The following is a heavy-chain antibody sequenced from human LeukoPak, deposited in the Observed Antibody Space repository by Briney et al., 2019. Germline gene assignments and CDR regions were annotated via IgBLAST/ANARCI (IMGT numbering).Heavy chain of an antibody. CDR2: IHYSGTT. Sequence: SETLSLTCVVSGGSIITDNLWSWFRQPPGKGLEWIGEIHYSGTTNYNPSLKSRVTISVDKSKNHFSLKVTSVTAADTAVYYCARGVLYYDFWSGYPNFDYWGQGTLVTVSS. CDR3: ARGVLYYDFWSGYPNFDY. J-gene: IGHJ4*02. V-gene: IGHV4-4*02. D-gene: IGHD3-3*01. CDR1: GGSIITDNL.